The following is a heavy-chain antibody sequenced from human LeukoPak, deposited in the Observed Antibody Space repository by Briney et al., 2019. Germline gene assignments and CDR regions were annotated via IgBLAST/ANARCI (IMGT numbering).Heavy chain of an antibody. CDR3: ASGGNGGDY. D-gene: IGHD1-1*01. J-gene: IGHJ4*02. CDR2: INPKSGGT. CDR1: GYTFTGYY. V-gene: IGHV1-2*02. Sequence: ASVKVSCKASGYTFTGYYLHWVRQAPGQGLEWMGLINPKSGGTNYAEKFQGRVSMTRDTSISTAYMELSRLTSDDTAVFFCASGGNGGDYWGQGTLVTVSS.